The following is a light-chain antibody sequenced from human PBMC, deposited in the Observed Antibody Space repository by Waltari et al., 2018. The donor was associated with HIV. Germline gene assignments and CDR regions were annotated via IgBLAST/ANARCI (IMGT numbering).Light chain of an antibody. V-gene: IGLV2-11*01. J-gene: IGLJ1*01. CDR3: CSYAGSYPSV. CDR2: AVS. Sequence: QSALTQPRSVSGSPGQSVTISCTGTSSDVGRYNYVSWYQHHPGKAPKLMIYAVSKRPAGVPDRFSGSKSGNTASLTISGLQAEDEAAYYCCSYAGSYPSVFGAGTEVTVL. CDR1: SSDVGRYNY.